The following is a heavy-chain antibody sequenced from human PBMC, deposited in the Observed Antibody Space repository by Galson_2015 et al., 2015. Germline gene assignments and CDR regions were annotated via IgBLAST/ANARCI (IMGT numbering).Heavy chain of an antibody. J-gene: IGHJ1*01. Sequence: SLRLSCAASGFTFDDYAMHWVRQAPGKGLEWVSGISWNSGSIGYADSVKGRFTISRDNAKNSLYLQMNSLRAEDTALYYRAKGGWGYYDSSGYSSAYFQHWGQGTLVTVSS. V-gene: IGHV3-9*01. CDR2: ISWNSGSI. CDR3: AKGGWGYYDSSGYSSAYFQH. CDR1: GFTFDDYA. D-gene: IGHD3-22*01.